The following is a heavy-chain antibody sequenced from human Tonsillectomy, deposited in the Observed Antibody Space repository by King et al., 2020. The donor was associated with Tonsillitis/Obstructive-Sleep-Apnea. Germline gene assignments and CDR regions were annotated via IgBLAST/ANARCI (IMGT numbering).Heavy chain of an antibody. J-gene: IGHJ4*02. CDR2: IDWDDDQ. CDR3: ARSHEGYSFDS. CDR1: GFSLSTNGMC. Sequence: VTLKESGPALVKPTQTLTLTCTFSGFSLSTNGMCVGWIRQPPGKALEWLALIDWDDDQFYSTSLEPRFTISKGTSENRVVLTLTHMDPVDTATYYCARSHEGYSFDSWGQGTLVTVSS. V-gene: IGHV2-70*01. D-gene: IGHD1-1*01.